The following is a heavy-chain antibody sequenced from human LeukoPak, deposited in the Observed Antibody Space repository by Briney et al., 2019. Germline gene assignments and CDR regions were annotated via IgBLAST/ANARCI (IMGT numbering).Heavy chain of an antibody. CDR3: VPSDSSGLD. Sequence: PGGSLRLSCATSEFTFSSSEMNWARQAPGKGLVWVPRTNTDGSSTSYMDSVKGRFTISRDNAKNTIYLQMNSLRAEDTAVYYCVPSDSSGLDWGQGTLVTVSS. CDR2: TNTDGSST. V-gene: IGHV3-74*01. CDR1: EFTFSSSE. D-gene: IGHD3-22*01. J-gene: IGHJ4*02.